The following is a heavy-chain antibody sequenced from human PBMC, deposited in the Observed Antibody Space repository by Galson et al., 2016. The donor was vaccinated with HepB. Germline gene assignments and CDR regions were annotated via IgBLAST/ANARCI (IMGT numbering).Heavy chain of an antibody. J-gene: IGHJ2*01. CDR3: ARRIPASGTRSGYFDL. V-gene: IGHV4-4*02. CDR1: GDSIISNDW. Sequence: SETLSLTCAVSGDSIISNDWWSCVRQPPGKGLERIGEIYHSGDTNYNPSHKSRLSISVDKSKNQFSFKLTSVTAADTAVYFCARRIPASGTRSGYFDLWGRGTLVTVSS. D-gene: IGHD2-15*01. CDR2: IYHSGDT.